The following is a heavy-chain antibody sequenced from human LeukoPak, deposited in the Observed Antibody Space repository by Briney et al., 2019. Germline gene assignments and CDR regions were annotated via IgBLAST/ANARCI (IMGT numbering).Heavy chain of an antibody. CDR2: ISYDGSNK. D-gene: IGHD6-13*01. J-gene: IGHJ4*02. CDR1: GFTLSSYG. CDR3: AVAAADPVDY. Sequence: GGSLRLSCAASGFTLSSYGMHWVRQAPGKGLEWVAVISYDGSNKYYADSVKGRFTISRDNSKNTLYLQMNSLRAEDTAVYYCAVAAADPVDYWGQGTLVTVSS. V-gene: IGHV3-30*03.